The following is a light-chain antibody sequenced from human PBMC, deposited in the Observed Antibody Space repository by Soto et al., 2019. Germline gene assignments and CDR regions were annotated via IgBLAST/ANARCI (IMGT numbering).Light chain of an antibody. CDR3: QQYYSYPYT. CDR1: QGISSY. V-gene: IGKV1-8*01. Sequence: AIRMTQSPSSFSASTGDRVTITCQASQGISSYLAWYQQKPGKAPKLLIYAASTLQSGVPSRFSGSGSGTDFTLPISCLQSEDFATYYCQQYYSYPYTFGQGNKLEIK. J-gene: IGKJ2*01. CDR2: AAS.